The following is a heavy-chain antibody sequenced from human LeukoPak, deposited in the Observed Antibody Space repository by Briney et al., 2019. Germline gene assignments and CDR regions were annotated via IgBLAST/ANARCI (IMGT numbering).Heavy chain of an antibody. V-gene: IGHV1-2*02. CDR3: ARDPERGYSYGN. J-gene: IGHJ4*02. CDR1: GYTFTDYY. D-gene: IGHD5-18*01. Sequence: ASVKVSCKASGYTFTDYYMHWVRQAPGQGLEWMGWINPNSGGTNYAQKFQGRVTMTRDTSISTAYMELSRLRSDDTAVYYCARDPERGYSYGNWGQGTLVTVSS. CDR2: INPNSGGT.